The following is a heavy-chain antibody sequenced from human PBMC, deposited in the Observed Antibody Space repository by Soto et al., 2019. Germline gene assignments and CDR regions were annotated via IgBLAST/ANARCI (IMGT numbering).Heavy chain of an antibody. V-gene: IGHV4-31*03. CDR3: ARDLYGVPRGEYFYT. Sequence: QVQLQESGPGLVKPSQTLSLTCTVSGGSISSGEHYWSWIRQLPGKGLEWVGNIYYSVSNYYNPTLKRRVTISADTSKNQFSTNLSSVTAADTAIYHLARDLYGVPRGEYFYTWGQGSLVTVSS. CDR1: GGSISSGEHY. J-gene: IGHJ4*02. CDR2: IYYSVSN. D-gene: IGHD4-17*01.